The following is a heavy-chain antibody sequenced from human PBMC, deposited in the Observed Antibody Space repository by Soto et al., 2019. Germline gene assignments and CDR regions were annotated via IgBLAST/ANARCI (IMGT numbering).Heavy chain of an antibody. Sequence: GGSLRLSCVASGFSFSNYNMNWVRQAPGKGLEWVSYITNSSDTVHYADSVRGRFTISRDNAESSLYLQMNSLRDEDTAVYFCARDFGHGYYLDYWGRGTLVTVSS. J-gene: IGHJ4*02. CDR2: ITNSSDTV. CDR3: ARDFGHGYYLDY. V-gene: IGHV3-48*02. D-gene: IGHD3-3*01. CDR1: GFSFSNYN.